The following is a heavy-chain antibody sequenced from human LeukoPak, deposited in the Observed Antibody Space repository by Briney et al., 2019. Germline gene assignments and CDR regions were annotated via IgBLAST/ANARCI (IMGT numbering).Heavy chain of an antibody. Sequence: GGSLRLSCAASGFTFNDYAMHWVRQAPGKGLEWVSLISWDSGNTYYADSVKGRFTISRDNSKNTLYLQMNSLRAEDTAVYYCARDQYGDYPYYYYGMDVWGQGTTVTVSS. CDR2: ISWDSGNT. D-gene: IGHD4-17*01. J-gene: IGHJ6*02. CDR1: GFTFNDYA. CDR3: ARDQYGDYPYYYYGMDV. V-gene: IGHV3-43D*03.